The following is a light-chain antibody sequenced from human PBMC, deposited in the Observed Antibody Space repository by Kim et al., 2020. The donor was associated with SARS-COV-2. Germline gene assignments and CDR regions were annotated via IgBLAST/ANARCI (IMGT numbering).Light chain of an antibody. CDR3: QQYNDYAT. Sequence: SASVGDTVTITCRASRPISTWLAWYQQKPGKVPKLLIYKASSLESGVSSRFSGSGSGTDFTLTINSLQPDDFATYYCQQYNDYATFGQGTKVDIK. CDR1: RPISTW. CDR2: KAS. J-gene: IGKJ1*01. V-gene: IGKV1-5*03.